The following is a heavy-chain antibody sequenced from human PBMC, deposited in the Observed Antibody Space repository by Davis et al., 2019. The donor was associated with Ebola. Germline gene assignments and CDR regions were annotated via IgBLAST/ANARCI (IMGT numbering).Heavy chain of an antibody. CDR2: IKQDGSEK. CDR3: ARDFRGDIVVVVAAADY. V-gene: IGHV3-7*01. D-gene: IGHD2-15*01. Sequence: GGSLRLSCAASGFTFSSYWMSWVRQAPGKGLEWVANIKQDGSEKYYVDSVKGRFTISRDNAKNSLYPQMNSLRAEDTAVYYCARDFRGDIVVVVAAADYWDQGTLVTVSS. CDR1: GFTFSSYW. J-gene: IGHJ4*02.